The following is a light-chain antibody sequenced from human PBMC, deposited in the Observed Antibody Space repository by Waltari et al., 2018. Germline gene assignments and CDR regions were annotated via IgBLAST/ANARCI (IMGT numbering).Light chain of an antibody. CDR3: SSYTSSDTPV. J-gene: IGLJ1*01. V-gene: IGLV2-14*01. CDR1: SSDVGGYNF. CDR2: DVS. Sequence: QSALTQPASVSGSPGQSITISCTGTSSDVGGYNFVSWYPQHPGKAPKLMIYDVSNRPAGVSKRCSGAKSGNTASLTISGLQAEDEADYYCSSYTSSDTPVFGTGTKVTVV.